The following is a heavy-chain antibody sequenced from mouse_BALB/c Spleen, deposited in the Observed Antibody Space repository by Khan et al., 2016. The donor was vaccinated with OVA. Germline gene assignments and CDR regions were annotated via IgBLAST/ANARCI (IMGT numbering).Heavy chain of an antibody. V-gene: IGHV1-9*01. CDR1: GYTFSSYW. CDR2: IFPGSVST. Sequence: QVQLKQSGGDLMKPGASVKISCKATGYTFSSYWIEWVKQRPGHGLEWIGQIFPGSVSTTYNEKFKGKATFPADTSSNTAYMQLSSLTSEASAVYYCARGGYGGFAYWGQGTLVTVSA. J-gene: IGHJ3*01. CDR3: ARGGYGGFAY. D-gene: IGHD1-1*01.